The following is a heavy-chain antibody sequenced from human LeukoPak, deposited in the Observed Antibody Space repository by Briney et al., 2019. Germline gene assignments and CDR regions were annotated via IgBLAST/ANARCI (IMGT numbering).Heavy chain of an antibody. Sequence: PGGSLRLSCAASGFTFSSYAMSWVRQAPGKGLEWVSAISGSGGSTYYADSVKGRFTISRDNSKNTLYLQMNSLRAEDTAVYYCAKRRDFWSGYYFVAAPDVWGQGTTVTVSS. CDR3: AKRRDFWSGYYFVAAPDV. J-gene: IGHJ6*02. CDR1: GFTFSSYA. V-gene: IGHV3-23*01. D-gene: IGHD3-3*01. CDR2: ISGSGGST.